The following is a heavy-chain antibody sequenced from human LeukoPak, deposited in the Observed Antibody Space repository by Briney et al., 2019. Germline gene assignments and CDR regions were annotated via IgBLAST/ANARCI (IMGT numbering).Heavy chain of an antibody. J-gene: IGHJ4*02. V-gene: IGHV3-23*01. CDR1: GFTFSSYA. D-gene: IGHD3-10*01. CDR2: ISGSGGST. CDR3: AKVSGSGSWARGYFDY. Sequence: QSGGSLRLSCAASGFTFSSYAMSWVRQAPGKGLEWVSAISGSGGSTYYADSVKGRFTISRDNSKNTLYLQMNSLRAEDTAVYYCAKVSGSGSWARGYFDYWGQGTLVTVSS.